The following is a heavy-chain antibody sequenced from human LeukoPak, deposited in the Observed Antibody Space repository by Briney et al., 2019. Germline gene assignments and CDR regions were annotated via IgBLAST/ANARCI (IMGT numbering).Heavy chain of an antibody. J-gene: IGHJ4*02. CDR3: ARRTNYYYDSSGYAFDY. CDR1: GYSFTSYW. Sequence: GESLKISCKGSGYSFTSYWIGWVRQMPGKGLEWMGIIYPGDSDTRYSPSFQGQVTISADKSISTAYLQWSSLKASDTAMYYCARRTNYYYDSSGYAFDYWGQGTLVTVSS. CDR2: IYPGDSDT. V-gene: IGHV5-51*01. D-gene: IGHD3-22*01.